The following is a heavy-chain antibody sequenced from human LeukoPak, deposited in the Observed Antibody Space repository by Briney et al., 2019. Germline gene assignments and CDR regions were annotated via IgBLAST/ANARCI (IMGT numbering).Heavy chain of an antibody. D-gene: IGHD5-18*01. CDR2: INPNSGGT. V-gene: IGHV1-2*02. CDR1: GYTFTGYY. CDR3: ARTSPGYTYGLLDY. Sequence: ASVKVSCKASGYTFTGYYMHWVRQAPGQGLEWMGWINPNSGGTNYAQKFQGRVTMTRDTSISTAYMELSRLRSDDTAVYYCARTSPGYTYGLLDYWGQGTLVTVSS. J-gene: IGHJ4*02.